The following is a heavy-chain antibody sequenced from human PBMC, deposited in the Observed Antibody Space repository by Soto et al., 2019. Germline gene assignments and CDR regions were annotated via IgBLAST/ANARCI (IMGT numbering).Heavy chain of an antibody. CDR2: ISAYNGNT. J-gene: IGHJ4*02. V-gene: IGHV1-18*04. Sequence: ASVKVSCKASGYTFTNYAISWVRQAPGHGREWMGYISAYNGNTNYVQRFQGRASMTTDTSTSTAYMEVRSLRSDDTAVYYCARDQGRYCTGSRCYWALDYWGQGTLVTVSS. D-gene: IGHD2-15*01. CDR1: GYTFTNYA. CDR3: ARDQGRYCTGSRCYWALDY.